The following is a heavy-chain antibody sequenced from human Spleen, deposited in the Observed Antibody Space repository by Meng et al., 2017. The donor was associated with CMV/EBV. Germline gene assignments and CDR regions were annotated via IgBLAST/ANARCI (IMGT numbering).Heavy chain of an antibody. D-gene: IGHD2-2*01. CDR1: GFTFSNYL. CDR3: ARDHPAAIAYDAFDI. CDR2: ISYDGSTK. V-gene: IGHV3-30*04. Sequence: GESLKISCAASGFTFSNYLMHWVRQAPGKGLEWVAVISYDGSTKYYADSVKGRFTISRDNSKNTVYLQMNSLKTEDSAVYSGARDHPAAIAYDAFDIWGQGTMVTVSS. J-gene: IGHJ3*02.